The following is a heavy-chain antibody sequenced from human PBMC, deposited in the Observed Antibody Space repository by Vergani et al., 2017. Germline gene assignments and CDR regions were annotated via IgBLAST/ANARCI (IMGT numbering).Heavy chain of an antibody. Sequence: LEESGGGSVNPGGSLRLSCAASGFKFSDHYMSWIRQAPGKGLEWVSHISPGASTVSYTDSVTGRFTVSRDNNNNSLTLDMTTLRVEDTAVYYWAKNPGISTTRHYYAMDVWGQGTTVTVSS. J-gene: IGHJ6*02. CDR2: ISPGASTV. CDR1: GFKFSDHY. CDR3: AKNPGISTTRHYYAMDV. D-gene: IGHD1-1*01. V-gene: IGHV3-11*04.